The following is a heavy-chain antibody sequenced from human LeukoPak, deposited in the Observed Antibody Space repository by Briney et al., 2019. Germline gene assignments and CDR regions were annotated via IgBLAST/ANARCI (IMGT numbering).Heavy chain of an antibody. CDR3: ASWPSSGWNTDY. Sequence: GRSLSLSCAASGLSFSIYAVHWVRQAPGRGREWEAFILYVGSNKNYADSVKGRFTISRDNPKHPPYLQVNRQRTEGTAVSLCASWPSSGWNTDYWGQGTMVTVSS. V-gene: IGHV3-30-3*01. CDR2: ILYVGSNK. D-gene: IGHD6-25*01. CDR1: GLSFSIYA. J-gene: IGHJ4*02.